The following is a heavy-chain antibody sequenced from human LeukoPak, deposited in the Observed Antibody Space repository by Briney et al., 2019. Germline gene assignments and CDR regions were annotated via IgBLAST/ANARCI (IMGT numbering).Heavy chain of an antibody. CDR1: GFTFNNYW. CDR2: IKTEGSET. V-gene: IGHV3-7*01. Sequence: GGSLRLSCAASGFTFNNYWLSWVRQAPGKGLEWVANIKTEGSETYYVDAVKGRFTISRDNAKNSLYLQMNNLRVEDTAVYYCVRNLPGAGYWGQGTLVIVSS. D-gene: IGHD3-9*01. J-gene: IGHJ4*02. CDR3: VRNLPGAGY.